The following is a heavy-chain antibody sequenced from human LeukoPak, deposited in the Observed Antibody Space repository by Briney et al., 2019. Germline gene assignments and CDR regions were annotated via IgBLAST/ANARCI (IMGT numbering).Heavy chain of an antibody. J-gene: IGHJ4*02. CDR1: GGSISSSSYY. V-gene: IGHV4-39*07. CDR2: IYYSGST. CDR3: ARDLNDSSGYYSYYFDY. D-gene: IGHD3-22*01. Sequence: SETLSLTCTVSGGSISSSSYYWGWIRQPPGKGLEWIGSIYYSGSTYYNPSLKSRVTISVDMSKNQFSLKLSSVTAADTAVYYCARDLNDSSGYYSYYFDYWGQGTLVTVSS.